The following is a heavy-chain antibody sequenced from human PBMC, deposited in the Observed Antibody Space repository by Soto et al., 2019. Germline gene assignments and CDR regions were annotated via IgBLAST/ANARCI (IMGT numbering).Heavy chain of an antibody. Sequence: GSLRLSCAASVFTFSSYEMNWVRQAPGKGLEWVSYISSSGSTIYYADSVKGRFTISRDNAKNSLYLQMNSLRAEDTAVYYCARDRTIFGVVPPYYYYYGMDVWGQGTTVTVSS. CDR1: VFTFSSYE. V-gene: IGHV3-48*03. J-gene: IGHJ6*02. CDR2: ISSSGSTI. D-gene: IGHD3-3*01. CDR3: ARDRTIFGVVPPYYYYYGMDV.